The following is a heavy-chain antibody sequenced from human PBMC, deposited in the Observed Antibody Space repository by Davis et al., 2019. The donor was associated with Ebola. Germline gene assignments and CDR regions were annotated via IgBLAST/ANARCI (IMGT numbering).Heavy chain of an antibody. Sequence: GSLRLSCAASEFTFSSYEMNWVRQAPGKGLEWVSYIDSSASTTYYADSVKGRFTISRDNAKNSLFLQMNSLTAEDTALYYCAREAPFCGGDCLDYWGQGTLVTVSS. CDR3: AREAPFCGGDCLDY. J-gene: IGHJ4*02. D-gene: IGHD2-21*01. CDR2: IDSSASTT. V-gene: IGHV3-48*03. CDR1: EFTFSSYE.